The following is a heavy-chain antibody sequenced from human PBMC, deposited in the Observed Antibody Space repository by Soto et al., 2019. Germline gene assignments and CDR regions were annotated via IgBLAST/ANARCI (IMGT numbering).Heavy chain of an antibody. CDR1: GYTFTNYG. CDR3: ARGVGSVSYYNQYNWFDP. CDR2: ISAYNGNT. D-gene: IGHD3-10*01. V-gene: IGHV1-18*01. Sequence: QVQLVQSGAEVKKPGASVKVSCKASGYTFTNYGISWVRQAPGQGLEWMGWISAYNGNTKYAQKLQGRVTMTTDTSTSTAYMELRSLRSDDTAVDYCARGVGSVSYYNQYNWFDPWGQGTLVTVSS. J-gene: IGHJ5*02.